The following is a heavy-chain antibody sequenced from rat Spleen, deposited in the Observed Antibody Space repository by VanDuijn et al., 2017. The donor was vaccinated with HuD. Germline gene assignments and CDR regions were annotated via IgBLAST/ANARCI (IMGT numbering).Heavy chain of an antibody. D-gene: IGHD1-9*01. CDR2: ISPSGGST. V-gene: IGHV5-25*01. CDR3: TRGYYGYNYGY. J-gene: IGHJ2*01. Sequence: EVQLVESGGGLVQPGRSMKLSCVVSGFTFSNYYMAWVRQAPTKGLEWVASISPSGGSTYYRDSVKGRFTISRDDAKSTLSLQMDSRRSEDTASYYCTRGYYGYNYGYWGQGVMVTVSS. CDR1: GFTFSNYY.